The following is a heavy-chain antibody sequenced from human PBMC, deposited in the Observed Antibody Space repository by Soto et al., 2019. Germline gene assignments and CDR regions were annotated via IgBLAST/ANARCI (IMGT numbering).Heavy chain of an antibody. V-gene: IGHV4-61*01. J-gene: IGHJ4*02. CDR3: ARDKPGREGYTSGWYDY. CDR1: GGSILDSTYY. D-gene: IGHD6-19*01. CDR2: IYYSGST. Sequence: SETLSLTCTVSGGSILDSTYYWAWIRQPPGKGLEWIGYIYYSGSTNYNPSLKSRVTISLDTSQNQFSLKLSSVTAADTAVYYCARDKPGREGYTSGWYDYWGQGTLVTVSS.